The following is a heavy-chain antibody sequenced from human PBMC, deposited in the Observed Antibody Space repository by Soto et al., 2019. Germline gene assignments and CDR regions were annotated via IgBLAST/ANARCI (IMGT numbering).Heavy chain of an antibody. D-gene: IGHD6-6*01. J-gene: IGHJ4*02. CDR3: ARVGGIGAPPGTDY. Sequence: QVQLVQSGAEVKKPGSSVKVSCKASGGIFSSYAISWLRQASGQGREWMGAVIPILGQAYYAQDLQDRVSIAEDESPRTTYMELSSLRSEDTAVYFWARVGGIGAPPGTDYWGQGTLVTVSS. V-gene: IGHV1-69*01. CDR1: GGIFSSYA. CDR2: VIPILGQA.